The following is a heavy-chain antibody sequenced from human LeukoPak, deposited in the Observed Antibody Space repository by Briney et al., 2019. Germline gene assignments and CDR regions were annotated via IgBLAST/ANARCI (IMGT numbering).Heavy chain of an antibody. V-gene: IGHV1-18*01. CDR2: ISAYNGNT. D-gene: IGHD3-22*01. CDR3: ARVIYYGSSGPTTPFDY. CDR1: GYAFTSYG. Sequence: GASVTVSCKASGYAFTSYGISWVRQAPGQGLEWMGWISAYNGNTNYAQNLQGRVTMTTDTSTSTAYMELRSLRSDDTAVYYCARVIYYGSSGPTTPFDYWGQGTLVTVSS. J-gene: IGHJ4*02.